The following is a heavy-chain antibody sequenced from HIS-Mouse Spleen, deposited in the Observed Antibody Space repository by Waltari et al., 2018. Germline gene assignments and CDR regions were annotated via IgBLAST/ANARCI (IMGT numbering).Heavy chain of an antibody. CDR1: GGSISSSSYS. Sequence: QLQLQESGPGLVKPSETLSLTCTVSGGSISSSSYSWGWIRQPPGKGLEWIGSIYYSGSTYYNPALKSRVTISGDTSKNQFSLKLSSVTAADTAVYYCAREIPYSSSWYDWYFDLWGRGTLVTVSS. D-gene: IGHD6-13*01. V-gene: IGHV4-39*07. J-gene: IGHJ2*01. CDR2: IYYSGST. CDR3: AREIPYSSSWYDWYFDL.